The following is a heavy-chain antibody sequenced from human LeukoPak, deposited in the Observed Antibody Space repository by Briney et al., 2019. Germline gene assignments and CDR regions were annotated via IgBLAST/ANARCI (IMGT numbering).Heavy chain of an antibody. CDR2: IIPIFGTA. CDR1: GGTFSSYA. J-gene: IGHJ4*02. CDR3: ARLKVGATYYFDY. V-gene: IGHV1-69*13. D-gene: IGHD1-26*01. Sequence: EALVKVSCKASGGTFSSYAISWVRQAPGQGLEWMGGIIPIFGTANYAQKFQGRVTITADESTSTAYMELSSLRSEDTAVYYCARLKVGATYYFDYWGQGTLVTVSS.